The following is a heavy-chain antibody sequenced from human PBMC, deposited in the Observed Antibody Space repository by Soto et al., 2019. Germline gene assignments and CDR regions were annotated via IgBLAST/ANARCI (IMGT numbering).Heavy chain of an antibody. Sequence: QITLKESGPTLVKPTQTLTLTCTFSGFSLTRSGVGVAWIRQPPGKALEWLALIYWGDEKLYSPSLKSRLTISKDTSKNQVVLTMTNMDPVDTATYYCAHRYWSGGSCYMSFDYWGQGTLVTVSS. CDR3: AHRYWSGGSCYMSFDY. V-gene: IGHV2-5*02. CDR2: IYWGDEK. CDR1: GFSLTRSGVG. J-gene: IGHJ4*02. D-gene: IGHD2-15*01.